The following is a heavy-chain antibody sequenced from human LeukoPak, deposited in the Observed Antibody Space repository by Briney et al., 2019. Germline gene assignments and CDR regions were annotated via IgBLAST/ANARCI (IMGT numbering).Heavy chain of an antibody. Sequence: GGSLRLSCAASGFTFSSYAMSWVRQAPGKGLDWVSAISGRGGSTYYADSVKGRFTISRDNSKNTLYLQMNSLRAEDTAVYYCAKDNIVVVPAAISWGQGTLVTVSS. CDR3: AKDNIVVVPAAIS. CDR2: ISGRGGST. J-gene: IGHJ5*02. V-gene: IGHV3-23*01. CDR1: GFTFSSYA. D-gene: IGHD2-2*01.